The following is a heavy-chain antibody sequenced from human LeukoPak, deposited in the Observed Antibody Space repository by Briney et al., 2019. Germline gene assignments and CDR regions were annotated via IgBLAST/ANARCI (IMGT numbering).Heavy chain of an antibody. CDR3: AKRKIVPAAFDY. CDR2: VSDNGGNT. Sequence: GGSLRLSCAASGFTFSSYAMSWVRRAPGKGLERVSSVSDNGGNTYYADSVKGRFTISRDNSKNTLYLQMNSLRAEDTAVYYCAKRKIVPAAFDYWGQGTLVTVSS. V-gene: IGHV3-23*01. D-gene: IGHD2-2*01. J-gene: IGHJ4*02. CDR1: GFTFSSYA.